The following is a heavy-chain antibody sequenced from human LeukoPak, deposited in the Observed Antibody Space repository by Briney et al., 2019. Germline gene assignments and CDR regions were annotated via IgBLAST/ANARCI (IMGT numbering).Heavy chain of an antibody. CDR3: ARGLRWYYYYYMDV. CDR1: GGSISSYY. J-gene: IGHJ6*03. V-gene: IGHV4-59*01. Sequence: PSETLSLTCTVSGGSISSYYWSWIRQPPGKGLEWIGYIYYSGSTNYNPSLKSRVTISVDTSKNQFSLKLSSVTAADTAVYYCARGLRWYYYYYMDVWGKGTTVTISS. D-gene: IGHD4-23*01. CDR2: IYYSGST.